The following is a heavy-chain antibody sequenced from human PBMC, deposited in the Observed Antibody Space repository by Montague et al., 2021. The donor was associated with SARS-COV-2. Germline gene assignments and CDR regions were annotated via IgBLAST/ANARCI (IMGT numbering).Heavy chain of an antibody. CDR2: INHGGST. Sequence: SETLSLTCAVYGGSFNDYYWSWIRQPPGKGLEWIGEINHGGSTNYSPSLKSRVTISADTSKNQFSLKLKSVTAADTANYYCARGHQGVAMIVVVMIGAEYYSDYWGQGSLVTVSS. CDR3: ARGHQGVAMIVVVMIGAEYYSDY. CDR1: GGSFNDYY. J-gene: IGHJ4*02. D-gene: IGHD3-22*01. V-gene: IGHV4-34*01.